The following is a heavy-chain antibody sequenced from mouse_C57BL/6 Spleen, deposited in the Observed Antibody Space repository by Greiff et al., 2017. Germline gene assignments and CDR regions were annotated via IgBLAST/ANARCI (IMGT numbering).Heavy chain of an antibody. CDR2: IWTGGGT. CDR3: ARNAPETYAMDH. CDR1: GFSLTSYA. D-gene: IGHD3-2*01. Sequence: VKLLESGPGLVAPSPSLSITCTVSGFSLTSYAISWVRQPPGKGLAWLGVIWTGGGTNYNLAPKSILSISKDNSKSQVYLKMNSLQTDDTARYYCARNAPETYAMDHWGQGTSATVSP. V-gene: IGHV2-9-1*01. J-gene: IGHJ4*01.